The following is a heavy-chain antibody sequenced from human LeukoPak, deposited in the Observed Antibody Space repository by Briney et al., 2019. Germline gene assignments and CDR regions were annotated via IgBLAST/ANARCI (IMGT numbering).Heavy chain of an antibody. J-gene: IGHJ5*02. CDR1: GFTFSSYA. CDR2: ISYDGSNK. V-gene: IGHV3-30*07. Sequence: GGSLRLSCAASGFTFSSYAMQWVRQAAGKGLEWVAVISYDGSNKYYADSVKGRFTISSDNAKNSLYLQMNSLRAEDTAVYYCARDGGSGWTPWGQGTLVTVSS. D-gene: IGHD6-19*01. CDR3: ARDGGSGWTP.